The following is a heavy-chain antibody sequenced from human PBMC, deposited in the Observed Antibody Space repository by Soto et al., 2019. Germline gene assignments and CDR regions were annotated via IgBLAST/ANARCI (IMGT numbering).Heavy chain of an antibody. D-gene: IGHD5-18*01. CDR3: ARRGDTAMLDY. V-gene: IGHV3-33*01. CDR1: GFTFSSYG. Sequence: RGGSLRLSCAASGFTFSSYGIHWVRQAPGKGLEWVAVIWYDGSNKYYADSVKGRFTISRDNSKNTLYLQMNSLRAEDTAVYYCARRGDTAMLDYWGQGTLVTVSS. CDR2: IWYDGSNK. J-gene: IGHJ4*02.